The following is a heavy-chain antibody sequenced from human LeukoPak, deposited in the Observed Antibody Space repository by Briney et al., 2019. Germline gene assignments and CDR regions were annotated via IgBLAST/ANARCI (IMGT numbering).Heavy chain of an antibody. CDR1: GFTFSTYW. Sequence: GGSLRLSCAASGFTFSTYWMHWVRQAPGKGLVWVSRINSDWSSTSYTDSVKGRFTISRDNAKNTLYLQMNSLRAEDTAVYYCARVGPGVLAAFDIWGQGTMVTVSS. D-gene: IGHD1-14*01. V-gene: IGHV3-74*01. J-gene: IGHJ3*02. CDR3: ARVGPGVLAAFDI. CDR2: INSDWSST.